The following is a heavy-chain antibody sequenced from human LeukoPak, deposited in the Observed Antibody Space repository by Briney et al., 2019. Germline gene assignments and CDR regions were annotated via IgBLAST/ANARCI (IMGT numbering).Heavy chain of an antibody. CDR1: GYSFMTYW. CDR2: IYPGDSDT. D-gene: IGHD3-22*01. J-gene: IGHJ3*02. Sequence: GESLKISWQASGYSFMTYWIGWVRQMPGKGLEWMAIIYPGDSDTKYSPSFQDQVTISADKSINTAYLHWRSLKASDTAMYYCARLSMIDTFDIWGLGTVVTVS. V-gene: IGHV5-51*01. CDR3: ARLSMIDTFDI.